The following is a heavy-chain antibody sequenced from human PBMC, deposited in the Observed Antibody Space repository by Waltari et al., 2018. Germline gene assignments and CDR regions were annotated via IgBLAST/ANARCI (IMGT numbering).Heavy chain of an antibody. CDR1: GFTFSSYW. CDR2: IKQDGSEK. Sequence: EVQLVESGGGLVQPGGSLRLSCAASGFTFSSYWMSWVRQAPGKGLEWVANIKQDGSEKYYVDSVKGRFTSSRDNAKNSLYLQMNSLRAEDTAVYYCARAMTTVTTPFDYWGQGTLVTVSS. V-gene: IGHV3-7*01. CDR3: ARAMTTVTTPFDY. J-gene: IGHJ4*02. D-gene: IGHD4-4*01.